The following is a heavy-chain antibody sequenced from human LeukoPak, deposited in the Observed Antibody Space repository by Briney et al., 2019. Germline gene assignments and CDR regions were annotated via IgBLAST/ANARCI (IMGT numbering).Heavy chain of an antibody. CDR3: ARPDYYDSSGHYSYYYYYYMDV. CDR1: GFTFSDYY. V-gene: IGHV4-39*01. Sequence: LRLSCAASGFTFSDYYMSWIRQPPGKGLEWIGSIYYSGSTYYNPSLKSRVTISVDTSKNQFSLKLSSVTAADTAVYYCARPDYYDSSGHYSYYYYYYMDVWGKGTTVTVSS. D-gene: IGHD3-22*01. J-gene: IGHJ6*03. CDR2: IYYSGST.